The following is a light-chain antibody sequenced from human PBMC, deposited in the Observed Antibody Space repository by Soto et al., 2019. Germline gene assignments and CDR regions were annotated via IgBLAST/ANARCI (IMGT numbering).Light chain of an antibody. CDR1: QSVPSSY. CDR3: QQYYNWPRT. CDR2: GAS. V-gene: IGKV3-20*01. Sequence: EIVLTQSPGTLSLSPGERATLSCRASQSVPSSYLAWYQQKPGQAPRLLIYGASSRATGIPDRFSGSGSGTHFTLTINSLQAEDCAVYYCQQYYNWPRTFGQGTRLEIK. J-gene: IGKJ5*01.